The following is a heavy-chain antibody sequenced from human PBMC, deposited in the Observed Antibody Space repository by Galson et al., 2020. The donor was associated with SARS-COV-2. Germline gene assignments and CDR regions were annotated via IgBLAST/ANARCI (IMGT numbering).Heavy chain of an antibody. J-gene: IGHJ6*02. CDR1: GFTFSSYA. CDR3: AKWGVASAGADYYYGMDV. CDR2: ISGSGDST. D-gene: IGHD6-13*01. Sequence: TGGSLRLSCAASGFTFSSYAMSWARQAPGKGLEWVSGISGSGDSTYYADSVKGRFTISRDSSTNTLYLQMNRLRAEDTAVYYCAKWGVASAGADYYYGMDVWGQGTTVTV. V-gene: IGHV3-23*01.